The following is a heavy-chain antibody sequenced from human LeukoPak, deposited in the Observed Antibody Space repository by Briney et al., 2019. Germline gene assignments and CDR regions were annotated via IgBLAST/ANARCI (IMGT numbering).Heavy chain of an antibody. J-gene: IGHJ4*02. D-gene: IGHD6-19*01. Sequence: SGGSLRLSCAASGFTFSSYEMNWVRQAPGKGLEWLSYISSSTTKYSADSVKGRFTISRDNAKSSLYLQMNSLRAEDTAVYYCARGSYSGGYYFDYWGQGTLVTVSS. V-gene: IGHV3-48*03. CDR2: ISSSTTK. CDR3: ARGSYSGGYYFDY. CDR1: GFTFSSYE.